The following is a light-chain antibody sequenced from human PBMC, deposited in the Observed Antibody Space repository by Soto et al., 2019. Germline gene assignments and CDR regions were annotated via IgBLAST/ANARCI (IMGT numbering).Light chain of an antibody. CDR2: GAS. CDR3: QQYADWPTT. J-gene: IGKJ1*01. Sequence: EIVMTQSPVTLSVFPWERATLSCRASQSVGATVAWYHQRPGQAPRLLISGASTRATGVPARVSASGSGTAFTLTITSLQSDDFGVYYCQQYADWPTTFGQGTKVDNK. CDR1: QSVGAT. V-gene: IGKV3-15*01.